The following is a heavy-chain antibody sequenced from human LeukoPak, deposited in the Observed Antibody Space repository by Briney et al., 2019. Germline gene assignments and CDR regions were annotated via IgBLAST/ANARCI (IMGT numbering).Heavy chain of an antibody. Sequence: ASVKVSCKASGGTFSSYAISWVRQAPGQGLEWMGGIIPIFGTANYAQKFQGRVTITADESTSTAYMELSSLRSEDTAVYYCAKDHGRDMDYYRYGMDVWGQGTTVTVSS. CDR3: AKDHGRDMDYYRYGMDV. V-gene: IGHV1-69*13. J-gene: IGHJ6*02. CDR2: IIPIFGTA. CDR1: GGTFSSYA. D-gene: IGHD2-21*02.